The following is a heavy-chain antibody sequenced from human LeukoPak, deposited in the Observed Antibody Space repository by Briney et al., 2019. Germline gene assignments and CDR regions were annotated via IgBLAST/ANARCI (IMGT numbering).Heavy chain of an antibody. CDR2: IYYSGST. V-gene: IGHV4-31*03. J-gene: IGHJ3*02. CDR3: ARDPSIAAAGGGAFDI. CDR1: GGSISSSSYY. D-gene: IGHD6-13*01. Sequence: SETLSLTCTVSGGSISSSSYYWSWIRQHPGKGLEWIGYIYYSGSTYYNPSLKSRVTISVDTSKNQFSLKLSSVTAADTAVYYCARDPSIAAAGGGAFDIWGQGTMVTVSS.